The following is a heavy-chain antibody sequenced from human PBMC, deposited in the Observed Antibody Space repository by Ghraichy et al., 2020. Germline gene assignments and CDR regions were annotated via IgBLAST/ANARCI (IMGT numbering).Heavy chain of an antibody. V-gene: IGHV3-7*03. CDR2: IKQDGSAK. CDR3: ARADYSNYFRY. J-gene: IGHJ4*02. CDR1: GFTFSNYW. D-gene: IGHD4-11*01. Sequence: GGSLRLSCAASGFTFSNYWMSWVRQAPGKGLEWVANIKQDGSAKYYVDSVKGRFTISRDNAKNSLYLQMNSLRAEDTAVYYCARADYSNYFRYWGQGTLVTVSS.